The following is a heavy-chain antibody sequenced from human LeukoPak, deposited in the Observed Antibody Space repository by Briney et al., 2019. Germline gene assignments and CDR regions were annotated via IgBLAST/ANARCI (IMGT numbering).Heavy chain of an antibody. J-gene: IGHJ3*02. D-gene: IGHD1-26*01. CDR3: ARVSGWARAFDI. V-gene: IGHV3-30*03. CDR1: GFTFSSYG. CDR2: ISYDGSNK. Sequence: PGRSLRLSCAASGFTFSSYGMHWVRQAPGKGLEWVAVISYDGSNKYYADSVKGRFTISRDNSKSTLYLQMNSLRAEDTAVYYCARVSGWARAFDIWGQGTMVTVSS.